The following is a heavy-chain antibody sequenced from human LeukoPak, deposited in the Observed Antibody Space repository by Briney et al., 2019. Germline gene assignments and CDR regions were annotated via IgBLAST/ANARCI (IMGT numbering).Heavy chain of an antibody. CDR2: MNPNNGNA. D-gene: IGHD3-16*02. J-gene: IGHJ3*02. Sequence: ASVKVSCKASGYTFTNYDINWVRQATGQGLEWMGWMNPNNGNAGYAQKFQDKVTMTRDTSISTAYMELSSLRSEDTAVYYCARGLGGYYDYVWGSYRYIAFDIWGQGTMVTVSS. CDR1: GYTFTNYD. V-gene: IGHV1-8*01. CDR3: ARGLGGYYDYVWGSYRYIAFDI.